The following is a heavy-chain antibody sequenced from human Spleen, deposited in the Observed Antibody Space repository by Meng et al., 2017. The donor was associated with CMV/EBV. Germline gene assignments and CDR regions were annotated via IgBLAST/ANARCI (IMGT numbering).Heavy chain of an antibody. CDR1: GGSISSYY. D-gene: IGHD6-13*01. Sequence: SETLSLTCTVSGGSISSYYWSWIRQPPGKGLEWIGYIYYSGSTNYNPSLKSRVTISVDTSKNQFSLKLSSVTAADTAVYYCATHRQRGFSISWYDPFDYWGQGTLVTVSS. V-gene: IGHV4-59*08. CDR3: ATHRQRGFSISWYDPFDY. J-gene: IGHJ4*02. CDR2: IYYSGST.